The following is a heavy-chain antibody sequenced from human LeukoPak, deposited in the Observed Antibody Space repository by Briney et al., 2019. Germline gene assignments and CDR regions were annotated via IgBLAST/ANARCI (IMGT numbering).Heavy chain of an antibody. CDR2: IHYSGST. V-gene: IGHV4-4*02. D-gene: IGHD6-19*01. CDR1: GGSISSNNW. CDR3: ARTQEAGYSSGRYDSYYYYYMDV. J-gene: IGHJ6*03. Sequence: PSETLSLTCAVSGGSISSNNWWNWVRQSPGMGLEWIGYIHYSGSTHYNPSLKSRVTISVDTSKNQFSLKLSSVTAADTAVYFCARTQEAGYSSGRYDSYYYYYMDVWGKGTTVTISS.